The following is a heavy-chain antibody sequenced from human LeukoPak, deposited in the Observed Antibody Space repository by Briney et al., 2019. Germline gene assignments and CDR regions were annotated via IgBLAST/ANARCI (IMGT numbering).Heavy chain of an antibody. CDR3: ARDWHCSSTSCYDGRFDY. CDR1: GFTFSSCW. V-gene: IGHV3-7*01. D-gene: IGHD2-2*01. Sequence: GGSLRLSCAASGFTFSSCWMSWVRQAPGKGLEWVANIKQDGSEKYYVDSVKGRFTISRDNAKNSLYLQMNSLRAEDTAVYYCARDWHCSSTSCYDGRFDYWGQGTLVTVSS. J-gene: IGHJ4*02. CDR2: IKQDGSEK.